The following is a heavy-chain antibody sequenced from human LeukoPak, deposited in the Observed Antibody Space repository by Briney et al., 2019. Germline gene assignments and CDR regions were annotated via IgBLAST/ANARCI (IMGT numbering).Heavy chain of an antibody. CDR3: ASGYCSSTSCLQYFQH. V-gene: IGHV3-30*02. D-gene: IGHD2-2*01. J-gene: IGHJ1*01. Sequence: GGSLRLSCAASGFTFSSYGMHWVRQAPGKGLEWVAFIRYDGSNKYYADSVKGRFTISRDNSKNTLYLQMNSLRAEDTAVYYCASGYCSSTSCLQYFQHWGQGTLVTVSS. CDR2: IRYDGSNK. CDR1: GFTFSSYG.